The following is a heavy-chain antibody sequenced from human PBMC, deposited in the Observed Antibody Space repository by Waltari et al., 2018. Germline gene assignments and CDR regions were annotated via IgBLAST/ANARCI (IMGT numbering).Heavy chain of an antibody. J-gene: IGHJ6*02. Sequence: QVQLVQSGAEVKKPGASVKVSCKASGYTFTGYYMHWVRQAPGQGLEWMGRINPNSGGTNDAKKFQGRVTMTRDTSISTAYMELSRLRSDDTAVYYCATRLGGYGFRGYGMDVWGQGTTVTVSS. CDR2: INPNSGGT. D-gene: IGHD5-18*01. CDR3: ATRLGGYGFRGYGMDV. V-gene: IGHV1-2*06. CDR1: GYTFTGYY.